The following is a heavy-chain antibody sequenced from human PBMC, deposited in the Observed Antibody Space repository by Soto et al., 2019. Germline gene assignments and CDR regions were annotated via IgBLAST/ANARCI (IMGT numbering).Heavy chain of an antibody. CDR1: GASISSSY. CDR2: IYYSGST. V-gene: IGHV4-59*01. Sequence: PSETLSLTCTVSGASISSSYWSWIRQSPGKGLEWIGYIYYSGSTNYNPSLKSRVTISVDTSKNQFSLKLSSVTAADTAVYYCARDGGTGTTGSYYYYYYGMDVWGQGTTVTVSS. J-gene: IGHJ6*02. D-gene: IGHD1-7*01. CDR3: ARDGGTGTTGSYYYYYYGMDV.